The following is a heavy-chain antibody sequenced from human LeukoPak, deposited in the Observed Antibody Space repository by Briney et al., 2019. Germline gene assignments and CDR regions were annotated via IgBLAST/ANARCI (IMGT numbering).Heavy chain of an antibody. CDR1: GFTFSSHW. CDR2: IYSGGST. D-gene: IGHD2/OR15-2a*01. Sequence: PGGSLRLSCAASGFTFSSHWMHWVRQAPGKGLEWVSVIYSGGSTFYADSVKGRFTISRDNSRNTLYLQMNSLRAEDTAVYYCARGRNYFPIDYWGQGTLVTVSS. CDR3: ARGRNYFPIDY. V-gene: IGHV3-53*01. J-gene: IGHJ4*02.